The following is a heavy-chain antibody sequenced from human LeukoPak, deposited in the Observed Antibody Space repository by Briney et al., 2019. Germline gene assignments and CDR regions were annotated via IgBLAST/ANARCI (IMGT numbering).Heavy chain of an antibody. CDR3: VASVNLERRS. J-gene: IGHJ5*02. CDR1: GFTFSSYW. D-gene: IGHD1-1*01. CDR2: IKQDGSEK. V-gene: IGHV3-7*01. Sequence: PGGSLRLSCAASGFTFSSYWMSWVRQAPGKGLEWVANIKQDGSEKYYVDSVKGRFTISRDNAKNSLYLQMNSLRAEDTAVYFCVASVNLERRSWGQGTLVTVSS.